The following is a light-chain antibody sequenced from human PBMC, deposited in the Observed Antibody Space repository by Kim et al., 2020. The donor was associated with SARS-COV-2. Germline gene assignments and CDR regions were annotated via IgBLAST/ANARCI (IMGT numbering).Light chain of an antibody. J-gene: IGKJ4*01. V-gene: IGKV1-39*01. CDR2: AAS. CDR3: QQSYSVPLT. CDR1: QSINNH. Sequence: DIQMTQSPSSLSASVGDRVTVTCRASQSINNHLSWYQQKSGKAPKLLIYAASRLKSGVPSRFSGSGSGTDFTLTIISLQPEDFATYYCQQSYSVPLTFGGGTKVDIK.